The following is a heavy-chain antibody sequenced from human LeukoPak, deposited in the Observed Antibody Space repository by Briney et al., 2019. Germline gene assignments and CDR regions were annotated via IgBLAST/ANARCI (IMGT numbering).Heavy chain of an antibody. D-gene: IGHD6-13*01. CDR2: MNPNSGNT. Sequence: GASVKVSCKASGYTFSGYYMHWVRQAPGQGLEWMGWMNPNSGNTGYAQKFQGRVTITRNTSISTAYMELSSLRSEDTAVYYCARGSSRSSWPSLQYNWFDPWGQGTLVTVSS. J-gene: IGHJ5*02. CDR3: ARGSSRSSWPSLQYNWFDP. V-gene: IGHV1-8*03. CDR1: GYTFSGYY.